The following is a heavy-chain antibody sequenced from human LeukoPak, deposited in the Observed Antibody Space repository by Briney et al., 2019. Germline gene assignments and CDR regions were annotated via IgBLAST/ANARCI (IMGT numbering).Heavy chain of an antibody. Sequence: PGGSLRLSCAASGFTFSDYYMSWIRQAPGKGLEWVSYISSSGSTIYYADSVKGRFTISRDNAKNSLYLQMNSLRAEDTAVYYCARADAITYYDFWSGYKDPERFGYWGQGTLVTVSS. J-gene: IGHJ4*02. CDR2: ISSSGSTI. V-gene: IGHV3-11*01. CDR1: GFTFSDYY. CDR3: ARADAITYYDFWSGYKDPERFGY. D-gene: IGHD3-3*01.